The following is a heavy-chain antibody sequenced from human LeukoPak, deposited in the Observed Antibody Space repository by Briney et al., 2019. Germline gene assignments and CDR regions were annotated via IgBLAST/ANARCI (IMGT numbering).Heavy chain of an antibody. CDR1: GGSISSSNW. Sequence: PSETLSLTCAVSGGSISSSNWWSWVRQPPGKGLEWVGEIYHSGSTNYNPSLKSRVTISVDKSKNQFSLKLSSVTAADTAVYYCARGPPGVVVPAAPPGDYWGQGTLVTVSS. D-gene: IGHD2-2*01. J-gene: IGHJ4*02. V-gene: IGHV4-4*02. CDR2: IYHSGST. CDR3: ARGPPGVVVPAAPPGDY.